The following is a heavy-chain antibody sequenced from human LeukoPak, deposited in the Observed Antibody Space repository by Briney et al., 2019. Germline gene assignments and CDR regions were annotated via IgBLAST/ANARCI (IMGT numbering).Heavy chain of an antibody. V-gene: IGHV3-30*02. D-gene: IGHD5-18*01. CDR1: GFTFSSYG. CDR3: ARDLDSYGSY. Sequence: SGGSLRLSCAASGFTFSSYGMHWARQAPGKGLEWVAFIRYDGSNKYYADSVKGRFIISRDNSKNTLYLRMNSLRAEDTAVYYCARDLDSYGSYWGQGTLVTVSS. CDR2: IRYDGSNK. J-gene: IGHJ4*02.